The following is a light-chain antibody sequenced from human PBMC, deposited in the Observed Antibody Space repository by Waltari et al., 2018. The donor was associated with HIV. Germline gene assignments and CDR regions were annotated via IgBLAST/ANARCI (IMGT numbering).Light chain of an antibody. J-gene: IGLJ1*01. CDR2: DVT. CDR1: SNDVGDYNH. V-gene: IGLV2-14*03. CDR3: TAYKYSTRSYV. Sequence: QSALTQPASVSGSPGQSITISCIGSSNDVGDYNHVPWYQQHPDKAPKLLIYDVTNRPPGVSNRFSCSKSGNTASLAISGLQAEDEADYFCTAYKYSTRSYVFGTGTKVTVL.